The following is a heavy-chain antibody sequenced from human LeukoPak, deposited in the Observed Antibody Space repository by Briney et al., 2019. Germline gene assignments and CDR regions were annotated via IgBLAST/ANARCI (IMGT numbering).Heavy chain of an antibody. J-gene: IGHJ4*02. V-gene: IGHV4-34*01. D-gene: IGHD2-15*01. CDR1: GGSFSGYY. CDR2: INHSGST. CDR3: ARGLYCSGGSCYSGFDY. Sequence: SETLSLTCAVYGGSFSGYYWSWIRQPPGKGLEWVGEINHSGSTNYNPSLKSRVTISVDTSKNQFSLKLSSVTAADTAVYYCARGLYCSGGSCYSGFDYWGQGTLVTVSS.